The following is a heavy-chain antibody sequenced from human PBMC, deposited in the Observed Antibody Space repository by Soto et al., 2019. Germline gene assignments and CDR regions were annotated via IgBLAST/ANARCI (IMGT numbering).Heavy chain of an antibody. CDR3: ARQLERRVAAASH. Sequence: QVQLAESGGGLVKSGGSLTLSCSTSGFFFTDYFMSWIRQAPGKGLEWVSYISPSGDVTHYADSVKGRFTISRDNTKNSLFLQMSSLRDAYPAVYYCARQLERRVAAASHWGQGTRVSVSS. CDR1: GFFFTDYF. D-gene: IGHD3-3*01. J-gene: IGHJ4*02. CDR2: ISPSGDVT. V-gene: IGHV3-11*01.